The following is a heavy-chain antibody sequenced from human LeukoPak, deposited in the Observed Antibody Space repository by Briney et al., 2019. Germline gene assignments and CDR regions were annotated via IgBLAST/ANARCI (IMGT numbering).Heavy chain of an antibody. D-gene: IGHD6-19*01. CDR2: VSVSGGNT. V-gene: IGHV3-23*01. CDR1: GFIFSSYA. CDR3: ARVPSSGWYNYSDY. Sequence: GSLRLSCAASGFIFSSYAMSWVRQAPGKGLDWVSVVSVSGGNTYYADSVKGRFTISRDNSKNTLYLQMNSLRAEDTAVYFCARVPSSGWYNYSDYWGQGALVTVSS. J-gene: IGHJ4*02.